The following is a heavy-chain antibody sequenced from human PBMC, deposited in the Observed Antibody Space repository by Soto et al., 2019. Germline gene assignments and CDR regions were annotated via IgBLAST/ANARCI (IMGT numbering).Heavy chain of an antibody. D-gene: IGHD3-16*01. V-gene: IGHV1-69*13. CDR2: IIPIFGTA. CDR3: ARGRLWPFDY. Sequence: ASVKVSCKASVGTFSSYAISWVRQAPGQGLEWMGGIIPIFGTANYAQKFQGRVTITADESTSTAYMELSSLRSEDTAVYYCARGRLWPFDYWGQGTLVTVSS. J-gene: IGHJ4*02. CDR1: VGTFSSYA.